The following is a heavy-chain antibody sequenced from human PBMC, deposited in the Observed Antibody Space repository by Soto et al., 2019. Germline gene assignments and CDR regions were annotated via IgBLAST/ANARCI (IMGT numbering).Heavy chain of an antibody. CDR1: GFTFSSYA. D-gene: IGHD3-3*01. CDR2: ISYDGSNK. Sequence: VQLVESGGGVVQPGRSLRLSCAASGFTFSSYAMHWVRQAPGKGLEWVAVISYDGSNKYYADSVKGRFTISRDNSKNTLYLQMNSLRAEDTAVYYCARDDFWSGYNLPGMDVWGQGTTVTVSS. CDR3: ARDDFWSGYNLPGMDV. J-gene: IGHJ6*02. V-gene: IGHV3-30-3*01.